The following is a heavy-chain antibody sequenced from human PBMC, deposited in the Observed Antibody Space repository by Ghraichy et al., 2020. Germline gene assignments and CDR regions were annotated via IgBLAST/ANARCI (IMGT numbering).Heavy chain of an antibody. CDR1: GYSISSGYY. J-gene: IGHJ4*02. D-gene: IGHD3-9*01. CDR2: IYHSGST. Sequence: GSLSLTCTVSGYSISSGYYWGWIRQPPGKGLEWIGSIYHSGSTYYNPSLKSRVTISVDTSKNQFSLKLSSVTAADTAVYYCARVGLRYFDWVDYWGQGTLVTVSS. V-gene: IGHV4-38-2*02. CDR3: ARVGLRYFDWVDY.